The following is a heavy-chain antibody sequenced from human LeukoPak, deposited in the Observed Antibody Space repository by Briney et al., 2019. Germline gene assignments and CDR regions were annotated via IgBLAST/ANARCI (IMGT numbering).Heavy chain of an antibody. CDR2: ISGSGGST. J-gene: IGHJ4*02. CDR1: GFTFSHYA. Sequence: PGGSLRLSCAASGFTFSHYAMGWVRQAPGKGLEWVSGISGSGGSTYYADSVRGRFTISRDNSKDTLYLQVSSLRAEDTAVYYCAKGVYSTSWWSVDYWGQGTLVTVSS. CDR3: AKGVYSTSWWSVDY. D-gene: IGHD2-2*01. V-gene: IGHV3-23*01.